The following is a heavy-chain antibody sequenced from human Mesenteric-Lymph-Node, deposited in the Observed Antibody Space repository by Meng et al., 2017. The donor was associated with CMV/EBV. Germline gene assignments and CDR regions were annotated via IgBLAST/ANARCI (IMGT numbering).Heavy chain of an antibody. Sequence: VYGGSVSNYYWSWIRQPPGKGLEWIGEINHSGSTNYNPSLKSRVTISVDTSKNQFSLKLNSVTAADTAVYYCASHIASAGSYWYFDLWTRGTLVTVSS. D-gene: IGHD6-13*01. J-gene: IGHJ2*01. V-gene: IGHV4-34*01. CDR2: INHSGST. CDR3: ASHIASAGSYWYFDL. CDR1: GGSVSNYY.